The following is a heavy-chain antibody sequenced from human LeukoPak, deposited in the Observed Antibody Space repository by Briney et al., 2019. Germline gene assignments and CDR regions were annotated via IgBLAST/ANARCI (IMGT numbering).Heavy chain of an antibody. CDR3: ARLKLGAYFDL. CDR2: VYNSGDT. V-gene: IGHV4-59*08. CDR1: GGSTSSDY. Sequence: SETLSLTCTVSGGSTSSDYWSWIRQSPGKGQEWVGYVYNSGDTGKNPSLKSRVTTLLDTSKNQCSLKLTSVSAADTAVYYCARLKLGAYFDLWGRGTLVTVSS. D-gene: IGHD3-16*01. J-gene: IGHJ2*01.